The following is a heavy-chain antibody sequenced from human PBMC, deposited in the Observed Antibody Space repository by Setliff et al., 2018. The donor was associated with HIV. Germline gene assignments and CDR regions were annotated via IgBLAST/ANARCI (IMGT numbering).Heavy chain of an antibody. D-gene: IGHD2-2*02. V-gene: IGHV1-46*01. J-gene: IGHJ3*02. Sequence: ASLKVSCKASGYTFTSYYMHWVRQAPGQGLEWMGMVYPSDGSTSYAQKFQGRATMTRDTSTSTIYMELNSLTSEDTAVYYCARDNTAFDIWGQGTMVTVSS. CDR2: VYPSDGST. CDR3: ARDNTAFDI. CDR1: GYTFTSYY.